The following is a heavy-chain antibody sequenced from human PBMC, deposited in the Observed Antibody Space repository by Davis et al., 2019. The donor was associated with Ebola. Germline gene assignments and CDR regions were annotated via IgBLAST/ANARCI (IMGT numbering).Heavy chain of an antibody. V-gene: IGHV5-51*01. CDR1: SYLSLTYW. J-gene: IGHJ3*02. D-gene: IGHD4-11*01. CDR2: IYTGDSDT. CDR3: ASLRRTVTGMDDAFDI. Sequence: GESLKISCNTSSYLSLTYWIAWVRQMPGKGLEWMGIIYTGDSDTRYSPSFRGQVTISADKFIKTAFLQWSSLKASDTAMYYCASLRRTVTGMDDAFDIWGQGTMVTVSS.